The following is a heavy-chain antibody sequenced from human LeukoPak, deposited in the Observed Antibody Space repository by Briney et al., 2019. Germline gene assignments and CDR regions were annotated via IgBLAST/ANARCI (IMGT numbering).Heavy chain of an antibody. V-gene: IGHV4-59*01. CDR3: ARHDHGYSSGRFDY. Sequence: PSETLSLTCTVSGGSINTYYWSWLRQSPGKGLEWIGFISYSGETDYNPSLQGRVTMSVDTSKNQFSLKLSSVTAADTAVYYCARHDHGYSSGRFDYWGQGSLVTVSS. J-gene: IGHJ4*02. D-gene: IGHD5-18*01. CDR1: GGSINTYY. CDR2: ISYSGET.